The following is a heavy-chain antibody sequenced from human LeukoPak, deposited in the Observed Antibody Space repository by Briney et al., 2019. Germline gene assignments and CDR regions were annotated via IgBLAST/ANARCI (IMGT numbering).Heavy chain of an antibody. Sequence: SETLSLTCTVSGGSVSSYYWSWIRQPPGKGLEWIGRIHASGSTDYHPSLKSRLTMSVDTSKNQFSLKLSSVTAADTAVYCCTRGGGLASSQANWGQGTLVTVSS. J-gene: IGHJ4*02. CDR1: GGSVSSYY. V-gene: IGHV4-4*07. CDR3: TRGGGLASSQAN. D-gene: IGHD2-2*01. CDR2: IHASGST.